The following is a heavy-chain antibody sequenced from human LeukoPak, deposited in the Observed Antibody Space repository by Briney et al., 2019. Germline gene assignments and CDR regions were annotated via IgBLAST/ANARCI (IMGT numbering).Heavy chain of an antibody. Sequence: ASVKVSCKASSYTFTSYGINWVRQAPGQGLEWMGWITYNGNTNYAQQLQDRVTMTTDTSTGTAYMELRGLRSDDTAVYYCAREERGNYYSRHSAFDIWGQGTMVTVSS. V-gene: IGHV1-18*01. D-gene: IGHD1-26*01. CDR3: AREERGNYYSRHSAFDI. CDR1: SYTFTSYG. CDR2: ITYNGNT. J-gene: IGHJ3*02.